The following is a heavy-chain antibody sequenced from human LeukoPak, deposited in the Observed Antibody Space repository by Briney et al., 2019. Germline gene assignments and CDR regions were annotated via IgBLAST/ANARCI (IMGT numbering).Heavy chain of an antibody. CDR3: ARSGGYNGNFDS. V-gene: IGHV4-34*01. Sequence: SETLSLTCAVYGGTFSDYYWTWIRQSPGKGLEWIGEINHRGATTINPSLKSRVTLSADTPKNQFSLRLTSLTAADTAVYYCARSGGYNGNFDSWGLGTPVTVTS. CDR2: INHRGAT. CDR1: GGTFSDYY. D-gene: IGHD5-12*01. J-gene: IGHJ4*02.